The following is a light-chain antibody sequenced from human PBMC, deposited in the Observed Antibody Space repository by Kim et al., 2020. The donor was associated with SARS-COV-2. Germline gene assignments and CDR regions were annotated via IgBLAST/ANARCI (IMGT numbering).Light chain of an antibody. Sequence: SYELTQPPSVSVSPGQTASITCSGDKLGDKYACXYQQKPGQSPVLVIYQDSKRPSGIPERFSGSNSGNTANLTISGTQAMDEADYYGQAWESSTYVFGTG. CDR1: KLGDKY. V-gene: IGLV3-1*01. J-gene: IGLJ1*01. CDR3: QAWESSTYV. CDR2: QDS.